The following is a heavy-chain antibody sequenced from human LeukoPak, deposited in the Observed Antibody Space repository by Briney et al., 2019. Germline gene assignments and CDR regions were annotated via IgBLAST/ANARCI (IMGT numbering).Heavy chain of an antibody. J-gene: IGHJ4*02. CDR2: ISTDGRST. V-gene: IGHV3-74*01. CDR3: LRDLIR. CDR1: GFTFSSYW. Sequence: GGSLRLSFAASGFTFSSYWMHWVRQPPGKGLVWLSRISTDGRSTYYADSVKGRFTISRDNARNTLYLRMNSLRAEDTAVYYCLRDLIRGDQGTLVTVSS. D-gene: IGHD3-10*01.